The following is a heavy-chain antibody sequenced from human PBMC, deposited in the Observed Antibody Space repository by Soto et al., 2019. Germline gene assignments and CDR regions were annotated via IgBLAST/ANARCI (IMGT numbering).Heavy chain of an antibody. V-gene: IGHV3-21*01. D-gene: IGHD3-9*01. Sequence: PGGSLRLSCAASGFAFSSYSMNWVRQAPGKGLEWVSSISSSSSYIYYADSVKGRFTISRDNAKTSLYLQMNSLRAEDTAVYYCAAITQDYDILTGSNWFDPWGQGTLVTVSS. CDR2: ISSSSSYI. J-gene: IGHJ5*02. CDR1: GFAFSSYS. CDR3: AAITQDYDILTGSNWFDP.